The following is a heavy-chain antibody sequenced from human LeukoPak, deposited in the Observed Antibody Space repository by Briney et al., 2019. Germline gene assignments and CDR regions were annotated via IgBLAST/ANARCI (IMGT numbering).Heavy chain of an antibody. D-gene: IGHD6-19*01. CDR3: AKDVVPDSGWDLDY. Sequence: GGPLRLSCAASGFTFSTYSMTWVRQGPGKGLEWVSSIYPSGDSTFYADSVKGRFTISRDNSKNTLYLQMSSLRTEDTAIYYCAKDVVPDSGWDLDYWGQGTLVTVSS. CDR2: IYPSGDST. CDR1: GFTFSTYS. V-gene: IGHV3-23*01. J-gene: IGHJ4*02.